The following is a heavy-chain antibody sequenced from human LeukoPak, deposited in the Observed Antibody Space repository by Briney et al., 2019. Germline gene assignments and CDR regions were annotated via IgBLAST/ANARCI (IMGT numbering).Heavy chain of an antibody. CDR3: VRARKLRLDF. J-gene: IGHJ4*02. CDR2: ISYDGKKQ. V-gene: IGHV3-30*04. Sequence: PGGSLGLSCTASGFTFSSYAMHWVRQAPGKGLEWVSIISYDGKKQFYADSVRGRFNISRDNSRATVFLQMDTLRHEDTAVYFCVRARKLRLDFWGQGALVIVSS. CDR1: GFTFSSYA. D-gene: IGHD3-16*01.